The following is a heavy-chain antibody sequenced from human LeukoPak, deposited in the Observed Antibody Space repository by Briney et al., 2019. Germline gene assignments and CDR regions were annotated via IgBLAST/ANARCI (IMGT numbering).Heavy chain of an antibody. CDR1: GYTFTSYY. V-gene: IGHV1-46*01. CDR2: INPSGGST. CDR3: AADYYDSSGYYSPIDY. Sequence: ASVKVSCKASGYTFTSYYMHWVRQAPGQGLEWMGIINPSGGSTSYAQKLQGRVTMTRDTSTSTVYMELSSLRSEDTAVYYCAADYYDSSGYYSPIDYWGQGTLVTVSS. D-gene: IGHD3-22*01. J-gene: IGHJ4*02.